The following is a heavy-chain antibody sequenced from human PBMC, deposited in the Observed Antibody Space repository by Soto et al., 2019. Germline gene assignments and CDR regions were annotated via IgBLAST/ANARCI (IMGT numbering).Heavy chain of an antibody. D-gene: IGHD2-2*02. V-gene: IGHV1-46*01. J-gene: IGHJ5*02. Sequence: QVHLVQSGAEVKKPGASVKVSCKASGYTFTSHFIHWVRQAPGQGLEWIGFINPSSGSTRNAQNFQGRDTVTRDTSTATVYMEVSSLRSEDTAVYYCARFTCSSDSCYTVGWFDPWGQGTLVTVSS. CDR2: INPSSGST. CDR3: ARFTCSSDSCYTVGWFDP. CDR1: GYTFTSHF.